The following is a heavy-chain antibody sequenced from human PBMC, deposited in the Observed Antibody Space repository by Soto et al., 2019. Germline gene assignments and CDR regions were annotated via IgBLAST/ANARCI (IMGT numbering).Heavy chain of an antibody. CDR2: ISGSGGST. CDR1: GFTFSSYA. J-gene: IGHJ4*02. V-gene: IGHV3-23*01. Sequence: PGGSLRLSCAASGFTFSSYAMIWVRQAPGKGLEWVSAISGSGGSTYYADSVKGRFTISRDNSKNTLYLQMNSLRAEDTAVYYCAKVGVSPPYYYDSSGPLDYWGQGTLVTVSS. CDR3: AKVGVSPPYYYDSSGPLDY. D-gene: IGHD3-22*01.